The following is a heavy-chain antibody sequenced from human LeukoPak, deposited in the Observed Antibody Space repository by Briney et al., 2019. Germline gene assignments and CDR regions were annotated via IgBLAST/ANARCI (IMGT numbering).Heavy chain of an antibody. J-gene: IGHJ5*02. Sequence: GSVKVSCKASGYTFTSYGISWVRQAPGQGLEWMGWINPNSGGTNYAQKFQGRVTMTRDTSISTAYMELSRLRSDDTAVYYCARDSGSLNWFDPWGQGTLVTVSS. CDR1: GYTFTSYG. V-gene: IGHV1-2*02. CDR2: INPNSGGT. D-gene: IGHD1-26*01. CDR3: ARDSGSLNWFDP.